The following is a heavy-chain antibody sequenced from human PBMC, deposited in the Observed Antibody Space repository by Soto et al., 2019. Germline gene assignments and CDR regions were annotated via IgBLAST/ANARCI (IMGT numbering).Heavy chain of an antibody. CDR3: ARSGDGVPNFSCWYLAQDYYGMDV. CDR2: INQSGST. CDR1: GGSFSGYY. Sequence: PSETLSLTCAVYGGSFSGYYWSWIRQPPGKGLEWIGEINQSGSTNYNPSLKSRVTISVDTSKNQFSLKLSSVTAADTAVYYCARSGDGVPNFSCWYLAQDYYGMDVWGQGTTVIASS. V-gene: IGHV4-34*01. D-gene: IGHD6-13*01. J-gene: IGHJ6*02.